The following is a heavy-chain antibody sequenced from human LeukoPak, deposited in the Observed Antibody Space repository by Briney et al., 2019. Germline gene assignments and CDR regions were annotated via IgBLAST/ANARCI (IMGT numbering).Heavy chain of an antibody. J-gene: IGHJ4*02. CDR3: ALRNWVFDY. Sequence: SETLSLTCAVYGGSFSGYYWSWIRQPPGMGLEWIGEINHSGSTNYNPSLKSRVTISVDTSKNQFSLKLSSVTAADTAVYYCALRNWVFDYWGQGTLVTVSS. V-gene: IGHV4-34*01. CDR2: INHSGST. CDR1: GGSFSGYY. D-gene: IGHD1-1*01.